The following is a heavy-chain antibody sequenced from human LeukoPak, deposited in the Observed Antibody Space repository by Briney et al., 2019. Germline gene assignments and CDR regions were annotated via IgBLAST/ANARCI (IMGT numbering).Heavy chain of an antibody. CDR2: INHSGST. Sequence: SETLSLTCAVYGGSFSGYYWSWIRRPPGKGLEWIGEINHSGSTNYNPSLKSRVTISVDTSKNQFPLKLSSVTAADTAVYYCARGGIAAAGTLDYWGQGTLVTVSS. V-gene: IGHV4-34*01. J-gene: IGHJ4*02. D-gene: IGHD6-13*01. CDR1: GGSFSGYY. CDR3: ARGGIAAAGTLDY.